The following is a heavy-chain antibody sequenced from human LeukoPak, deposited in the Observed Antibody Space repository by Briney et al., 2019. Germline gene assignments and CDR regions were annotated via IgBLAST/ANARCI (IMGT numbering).Heavy chain of an antibody. V-gene: IGHV1-46*01. D-gene: IGHD2-21*02. CDR1: GYTFTSYY. J-gene: IGHJ4*02. Sequence: ASVKVSCKASGYTFTSYYMHWVRQAPGQGLEWMGIINPSGGSTSYAQKFQGRVTMTRDMSTSTVYMELSSLRSADTAGYYCARLMTATGGGRDWGQGTLVTVSS. CDR3: ARLMTATGGGRD. CDR2: INPSGGST.